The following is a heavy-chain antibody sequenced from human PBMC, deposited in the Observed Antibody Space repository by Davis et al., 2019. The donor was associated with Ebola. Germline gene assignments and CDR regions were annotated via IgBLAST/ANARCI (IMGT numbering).Heavy chain of an antibody. J-gene: IGHJ4*02. CDR3: ARDRHGVGTFDN. Sequence: PGGSLRLSCAASGFTFTDYEMNWVRQAPGKGLELVSHITSSGSSKYYADSVKGRFTISRDNAKNSLFLQMNSLRVEDTAVYYCARDRHGVGTFDNWGQGIPVTVSS. CDR2: ITSSGSSK. D-gene: IGHD1-26*01. CDR1: GFTFTDYE. V-gene: IGHV3-48*03.